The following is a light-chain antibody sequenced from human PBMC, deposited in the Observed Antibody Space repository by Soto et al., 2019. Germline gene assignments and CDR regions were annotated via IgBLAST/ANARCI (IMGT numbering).Light chain of an antibody. Sequence: QSVLTQPASVSGSPGQSITISCTGTSSDVGGYNYVSWYQQHPGKAPKLMIYDVSNRPSGVSNHFSGSKSGNTASLTFSGLQAEDEADYYCSSYTSSSLHVFGTGTKVTVL. V-gene: IGLV2-14*03. CDR3: SSYTSSSLHV. J-gene: IGLJ1*01. CDR2: DVS. CDR1: SSDVGGYNY.